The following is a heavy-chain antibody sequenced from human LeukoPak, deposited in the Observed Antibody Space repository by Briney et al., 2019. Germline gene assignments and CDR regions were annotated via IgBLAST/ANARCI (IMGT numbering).Heavy chain of an antibody. J-gene: IGHJ4*02. CDR3: ARVSGLSLAAT. D-gene: IGHD1-26*01. V-gene: IGHV4-38-2*02. Sequence: SETLSLTCTISGYSISSGYYWGWIRQPPGKGLEWIGSIYHSGSTYYNPSLKSRVTISVDTSKNQFSLKLSSVTAADTAVYYCARVSGLSLAATGGQGTLVTVSS. CDR1: GYSISSGYY. CDR2: IYHSGST.